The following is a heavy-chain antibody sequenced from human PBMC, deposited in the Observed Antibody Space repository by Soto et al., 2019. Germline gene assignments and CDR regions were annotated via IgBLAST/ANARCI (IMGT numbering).Heavy chain of an antibody. V-gene: IGHV1-2*02. CDR1: GYTFTGYY. D-gene: IGHD3-22*01. J-gene: IGHJ4*02. Sequence: ASVKVSCKAAGYTFTGYYMHWVRQAPGQGLEWMGWINPNSGGTNYAQKFQGRVTMTRDTSISTAYMELSRLRSDDTAVYYCARDGHYDSSGYYSWWGQGTLVTVSS. CDR3: ARDGHYDSSGYYSW. CDR2: INPNSGGT.